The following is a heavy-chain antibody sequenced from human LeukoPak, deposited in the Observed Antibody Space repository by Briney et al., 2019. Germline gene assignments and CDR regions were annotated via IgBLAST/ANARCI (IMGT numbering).Heavy chain of an antibody. CDR1: GGTFSSYT. J-gene: IGHJ3*01. CDR3: ARTVVVTAEHAFDV. D-gene: IGHD2-21*02. CDR2: IIPIFGTA. V-gene: IGHV1-69*05. Sequence: SVKVSCKASGGTFSSYTINWVRQAPGQGPEWMGGIIPIFGTANYAQKFQGRVTITTDKSTSTTYMELSSLRSEDTAVYYCARTVVVTAEHAFDVWGQGTMVTVSS.